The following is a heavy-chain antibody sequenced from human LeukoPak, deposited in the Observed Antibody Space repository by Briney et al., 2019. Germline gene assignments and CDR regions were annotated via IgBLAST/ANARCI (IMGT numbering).Heavy chain of an antibody. Sequence: SETLSLTCAVYGGSFSGYYWSWIRQPPGKGLEWIGEINHSGSTNYNPSLKSRVTISVDTSKNQFSLKLSSVTAADTAVYYCARGGLGYCSGGSCPLLDPWGQGTLVTVSS. CDR1: GGSFSGYY. CDR3: ARGGLGYCSGGSCPLLDP. V-gene: IGHV4-34*01. D-gene: IGHD2-15*01. J-gene: IGHJ5*02. CDR2: INHSGST.